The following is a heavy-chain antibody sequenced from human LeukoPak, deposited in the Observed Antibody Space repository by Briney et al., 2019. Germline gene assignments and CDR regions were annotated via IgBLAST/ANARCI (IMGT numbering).Heavy chain of an antibody. V-gene: IGHV3-30*18. D-gene: IGHD5-24*01. Sequence: GGPLRLSCAASGFTFSSYGMHWVRQAPGKGLEWVAVISYDGSNKYYADSVKGRFTISRDNSKNTLYLQMNSLRAEDTAVYYCAKEGVEMATSYFDYWGQGTLVTVSS. CDR1: GFTFSSYG. J-gene: IGHJ4*02. CDR2: ISYDGSNK. CDR3: AKEGVEMATSYFDY.